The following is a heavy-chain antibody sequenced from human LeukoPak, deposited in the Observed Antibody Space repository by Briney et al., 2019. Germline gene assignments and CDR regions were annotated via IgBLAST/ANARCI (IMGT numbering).Heavy chain of an antibody. CDR2: IKSKTDGGTT. V-gene: IGHV3-15*01. CDR3: TTSSPLSGSYLRSSLTIVDY. CDR1: GFTFSNAW. J-gene: IGHJ4*02. Sequence: GGSLRLSCAASGFTFSNAWMSWVRQAPGKGLEWVGRIKSKTDGGTTDYAAPVKGRFTISRDDSKNTLYLQMNSLKTEDTAVYYCTTSSPLSGSYLRSSLTIVDYWGQGTLVTVSS. D-gene: IGHD1-26*01.